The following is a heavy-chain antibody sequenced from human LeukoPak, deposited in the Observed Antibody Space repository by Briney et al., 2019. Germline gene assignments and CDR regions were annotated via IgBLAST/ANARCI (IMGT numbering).Heavy chain of an antibody. V-gene: IGHV1-8*01. Sequence: ASVKVSCKASGYTFTSYDINWVRQATGQGLEWMGWMNPNSGNTDYAQKFQGRVTMTRSPSISTAYMELTSLTYEDTAVYYCARVPRRGDQFDPWGQGTLVTVSS. CDR2: MNPNSGNT. CDR1: GYTFTSYD. D-gene: IGHD3-10*01. J-gene: IGHJ5*02. CDR3: ARVPRRGDQFDP.